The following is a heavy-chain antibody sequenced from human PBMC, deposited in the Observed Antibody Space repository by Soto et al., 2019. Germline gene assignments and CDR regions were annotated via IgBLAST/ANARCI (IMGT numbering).Heavy chain of an antibody. V-gene: IGHV1-18*01. CDR3: ATDCGGGTCYPGY. CDR1: GYTFTRYG. CDR2: VSAYNGNA. D-gene: IGHD2-15*01. J-gene: IGHJ4*02. Sequence: ASVKVSCKTSGYTFTRYGISWVRQAPGQGLEWMGWVSAYNGNANYVQKLQGRVTMTTDTSTSTAYMELRSLRSDDTAVYYCATDCGGGTCYPGYWGQGTLVTVSS.